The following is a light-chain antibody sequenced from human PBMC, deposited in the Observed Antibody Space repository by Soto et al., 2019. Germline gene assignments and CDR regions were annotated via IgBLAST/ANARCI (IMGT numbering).Light chain of an antibody. CDR2: RNS. CDR1: SSNIGSNY. V-gene: IGLV1-47*01. CDR3: AAWDDSLSGVV. J-gene: IGLJ2*01. Sequence: QSVLTQPPSASGTPGQRVTISCSGSSSNIGSNYVYWYQQLPGTVPRLLIYRNSERPSGVPDRFSGSKSGTSASLAISGLRSEDEADYYCAAWDDSLSGVVFGGGTK.